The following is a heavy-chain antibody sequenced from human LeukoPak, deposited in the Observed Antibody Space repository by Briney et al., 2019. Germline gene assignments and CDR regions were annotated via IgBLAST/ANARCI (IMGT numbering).Heavy chain of an antibody. CDR2: IIPIFGTA. D-gene: IGHD3-10*01. CDR1: GGTFSSYA. J-gene: IGHJ4*02. V-gene: IGHV1-69*06. CDR3: ATDLEGSRSLMVRGVIQSY. Sequence: ASVKVSCKASGGTFSSYAISWVRQAPGQGLEWMGGIIPIFGTANYAQKFQGRVTMTEDTSTDTAYMELSSLRSEDTAVYYCATDLEGSRSLMVRGVIQSYWGQGTLVTVSS.